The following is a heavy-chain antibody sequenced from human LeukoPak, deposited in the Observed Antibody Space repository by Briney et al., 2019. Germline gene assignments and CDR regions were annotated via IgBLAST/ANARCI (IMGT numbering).Heavy chain of an antibody. Sequence: GGTLRLSCVASGFTFSNYGMNWVRQAPGKGLEWVSGIVGSGVTTYYADSVKGRFTISRDNSKNTLYLHMNGLRVEDTAIYYCARARSGPYGSGSLDAFDIWGQGTMVTVSS. V-gene: IGHV3-23*01. CDR3: ARARSGPYGSGSLDAFDI. J-gene: IGHJ3*02. D-gene: IGHD3-10*01. CDR2: IVGSGVTT. CDR1: GFTFSNYG.